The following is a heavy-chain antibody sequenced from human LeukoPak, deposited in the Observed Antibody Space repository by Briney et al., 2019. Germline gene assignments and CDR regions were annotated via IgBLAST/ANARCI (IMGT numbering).Heavy chain of an antibody. CDR1: RFTFTSYW. J-gene: IGHJ4*02. Sequence: VGSLGLSCAASRFTFTSYWMSWVRQAPGKGLEWVAKINKDGSEKYYVDSVKGRFTISRDNAKNSLYLQMNSLRAEDTAVYYCARDRTGNNDFWSGYTTFFDYWGQGTLVTVSS. CDR2: INKDGSEK. V-gene: IGHV3-7*01. D-gene: IGHD3-3*01. CDR3: ARDRTGNNDFWSGYTTFFDY.